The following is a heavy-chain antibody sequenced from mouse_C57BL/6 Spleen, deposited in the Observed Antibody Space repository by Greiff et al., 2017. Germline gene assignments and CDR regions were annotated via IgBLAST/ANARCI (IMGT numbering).Heavy chain of an antibody. D-gene: IGHD1-1*01. J-gene: IGHJ4*01. V-gene: IGHV1-9*01. CDR1: GYTFTGYW. CDR3: EREDGSSRDARDY. CDR2: ILPGSGST. Sequence: VQLQQSGAELMKPGASVKLSCKATGYTFTGYWIEWVKQRPGHGLEWIGEILPGSGSTNYHEKFKGKAPFTADTSSNTAYMQLSSLTTEDSAIEYCEREDGSSRDARDYWGQGTSVTVSA.